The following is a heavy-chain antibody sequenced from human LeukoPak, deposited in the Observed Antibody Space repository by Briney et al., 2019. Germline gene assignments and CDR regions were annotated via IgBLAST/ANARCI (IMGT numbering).Heavy chain of an antibody. CDR1: GFTFSLYG. Sequence: GGSLRLSCAASGFTFSLYGMHWVRQAPGKGLEWVAVISFDGSDKYYADFVKGRFTISRDNSKNTVYLQMNSLRAEDTAVYYCAKDMGNWNGNFDYWGQGTLVTVSS. D-gene: IGHD1-20*01. CDR2: ISFDGSDK. J-gene: IGHJ4*02. V-gene: IGHV3-30*18. CDR3: AKDMGNWNGNFDY.